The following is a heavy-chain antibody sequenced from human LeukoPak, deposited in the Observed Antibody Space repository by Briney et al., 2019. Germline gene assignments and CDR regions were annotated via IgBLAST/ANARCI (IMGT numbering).Heavy chain of an antibody. D-gene: IGHD1-26*01. J-gene: IGHJ6*02. CDR3: ARGTSWELLYYYYGMDV. CDR1: GCTFSSYW. CDR2: INSDGSST. Sequence: GGSLRLSCAASGCTFSSYWMHWVRQAPGKGLVWVSRINSDGSSTSYADSVKGRFTISRDNAKNSLYLQMNSLRAEDTAVYYCARGTSWELLYYYYGMDVWGQGTTVTVSS. V-gene: IGHV3-74*01.